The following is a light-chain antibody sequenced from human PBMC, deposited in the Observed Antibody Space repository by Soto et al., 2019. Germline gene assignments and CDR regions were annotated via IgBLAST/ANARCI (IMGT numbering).Light chain of an antibody. CDR2: GAS. CDR3: QQYSNWQGT. J-gene: IGKJ1*01. V-gene: IGKV3-15*01. CDR1: QSVSSN. Sequence: EIVMTQSPATLSVSPGERATLSCRASQSVSSNLAWYQQKPGQAPRLLIYGASTRANGIPARFSGSGCGTAFHLTISSLQSEDFAVYYCQQYSNWQGTLGHGTKVEIK.